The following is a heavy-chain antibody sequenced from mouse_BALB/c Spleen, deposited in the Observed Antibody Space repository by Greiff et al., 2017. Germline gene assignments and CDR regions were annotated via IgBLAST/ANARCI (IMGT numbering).Heavy chain of an antibody. Sequence: EVLLVESGGGLVKPGGSLKLSCAASGFTFSSYAMSWVRQSPEKRLEWVAEISSGGSYTYYPDTVTGRFTISRDNAKNTLYLEMSSLRSEDTAMYYCARGYYGSSFLDYWGQGTTLTVSS. D-gene: IGHD1-1*01. J-gene: IGHJ2*01. CDR2: ISSGGSYT. CDR3: ARGYYGSSFLDY. CDR1: GFTFSSYA. V-gene: IGHV5-9-4*01.